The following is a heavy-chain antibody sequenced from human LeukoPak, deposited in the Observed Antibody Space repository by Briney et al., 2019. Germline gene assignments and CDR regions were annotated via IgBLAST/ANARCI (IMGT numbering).Heavy chain of an antibody. V-gene: IGHV3-74*01. J-gene: IGHJ4*02. CDR1: GFTFSNYW. CDR2: IESDGSST. CDR3: ARDQPDY. Sequence: GGSLRLCCAASGFTFSNYWMHWVRQAPGKGLVWVSRIESDGSSTTYADFVKGRFTISRDNAKKMLYLQMTSLTVEDTAVYYCARDQPDYWGQGTLVTVSS.